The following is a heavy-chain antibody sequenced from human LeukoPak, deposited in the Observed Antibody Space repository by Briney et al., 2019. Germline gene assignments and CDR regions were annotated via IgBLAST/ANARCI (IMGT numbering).Heavy chain of an antibody. Sequence: GGSLRLSCVASEFTFSSYAVSWVRQAPGKGLEWVANINQDGSEKYYVDSVKGRFTISRDNAKNSLYLQMNSLRAEDTAVYYCASNQYWGQGTLVTVSS. CDR1: EFTFSSYA. V-gene: IGHV3-7*01. D-gene: IGHD1-14*01. CDR3: ASNQY. J-gene: IGHJ4*02. CDR2: INQDGSEK.